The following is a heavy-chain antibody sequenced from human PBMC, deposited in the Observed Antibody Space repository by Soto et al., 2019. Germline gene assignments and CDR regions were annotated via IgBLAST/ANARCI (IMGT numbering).Heavy chain of an antibody. CDR1: GGSISSRDW. J-gene: IGHJ5*02. V-gene: IGHV4-4*02. Sequence: QVHLQESGPVLAKPSETLSLTCAVSGGSISSRDWWNWGRQPPGMGMEWIGEIDHSGNTNYNPSLKSRVTISVDKSKTQFSLKLNYVTAAATAVYYCARSLGTTWSFDPWGQGTLVTVSS. D-gene: IGHD6-13*01. CDR2: IDHSGNT. CDR3: ARSLGTTWSFDP.